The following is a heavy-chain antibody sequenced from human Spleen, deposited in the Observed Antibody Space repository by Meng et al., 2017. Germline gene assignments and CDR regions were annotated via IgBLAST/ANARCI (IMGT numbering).Heavy chain of an antibody. CDR3: ARDENISLGKLFGDY. D-gene: IGHD2-21*01. V-gene: IGHV1-2*06. CDR1: GYTFTSYG. Sequence: ASVKVSCKASGYTFTSYGISWVRQAPGQRLEWMGHINPDTGDTLYAQKFQGRVSMTGDTSISTAYVELSGLRSDDTAVYYCARDENISLGKLFGDYWGQGTLVTVSS. CDR2: INPDTGDT. J-gene: IGHJ4*02.